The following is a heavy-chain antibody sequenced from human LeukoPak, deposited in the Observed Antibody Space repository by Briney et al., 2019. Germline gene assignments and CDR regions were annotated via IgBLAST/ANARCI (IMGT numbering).Heavy chain of an antibody. CDR3: ARHSDSSSWEFDY. V-gene: IGHV4-39*01. D-gene: IGHD6-13*01. Sequence: SETLSLTCTVSGGSISSSSYYWGWIRQPPGTGLEWIGSIYYSGSTYYNPSLKSRVTISVDTSKNQFSLKLSSVTAADTAVYYCARHSDSSSWEFDYWGQGTLVTVSS. CDR2: IYYSGST. J-gene: IGHJ4*02. CDR1: GGSISSSSYY.